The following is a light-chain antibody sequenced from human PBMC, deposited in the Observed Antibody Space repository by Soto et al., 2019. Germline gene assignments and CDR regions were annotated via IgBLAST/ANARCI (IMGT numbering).Light chain of an antibody. CDR2: EGS. CDR1: SSDVGSYNL. V-gene: IGLV2-23*03. CDR3: CSYAGSSNFDV. J-gene: IGLJ1*01. Sequence: QSALTQPASVSGSPGQSITISCTGTSSDVGSYNLVSWYQQHPGKAPKLMIYEGSKRPSGVSNRFSGSKSGNTASLTISWLQAEDEADYYCCSYAGSSNFDVFGTGNKLTVL.